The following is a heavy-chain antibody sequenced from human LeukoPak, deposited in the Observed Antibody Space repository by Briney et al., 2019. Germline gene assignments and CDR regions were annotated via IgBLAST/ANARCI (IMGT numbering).Heavy chain of an antibody. D-gene: IGHD2-15*01. J-gene: IGHJ4*02. CDR2: ISSSSNYK. V-gene: IGHV3-21*01. Sequence: TGGSLRLSCAASGFTFSTYSMNWVRQASGKGLEWVSSISSSSNYKYYADSLQGRLTISRDNAMNSLYLQMNNLRAEDTAVYFCAREGPLATAFDHWGQGTLVTVST. CDR1: GFTFSTYS. CDR3: AREGPLATAFDH.